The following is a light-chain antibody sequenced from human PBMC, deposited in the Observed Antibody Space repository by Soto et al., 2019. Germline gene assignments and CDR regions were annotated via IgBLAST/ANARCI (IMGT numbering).Light chain of an antibody. CDR3: QVWDSSSDV. J-gene: IGLJ1*01. V-gene: IGLV3-21*04. CDR1: NIGSKS. Sequence: SYELTQPPSVSVAPGKTARITCGGNNIGSKSVHWYQQKPGQAPVLVIYYDSDRPSGIPGGFSGSNAGNTATLTVSRVEAGYEADYYCQVWDSSSDVFGTGTKLTVL. CDR2: YDS.